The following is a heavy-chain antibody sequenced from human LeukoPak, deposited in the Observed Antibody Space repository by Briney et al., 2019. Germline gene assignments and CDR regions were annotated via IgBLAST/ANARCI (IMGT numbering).Heavy chain of an antibody. V-gene: IGHV4-34*01. CDR3: TRGRGRIVVVQAAIRYYYYMDV. Sequence: SETLSLTCAVYGGSFSGYYWSWIRQPPGKGLEWIGEINHSGSTNYNPSLKSRVTISVDTSKNQFSLKLSSVTAADTAVYYCTRGRGRIVVVQAAIRYYYYMDVWAKGPRSPSP. J-gene: IGHJ6*03. CDR2: INHSGST. D-gene: IGHD2-2*02. CDR1: GGSFSGYY.